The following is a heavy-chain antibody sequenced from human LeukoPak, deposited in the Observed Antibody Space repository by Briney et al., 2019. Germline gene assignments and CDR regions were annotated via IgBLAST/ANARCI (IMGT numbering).Heavy chain of an antibody. D-gene: IGHD3-3*01. J-gene: IGHJ6*02. CDR2: INPNSGGT. CDR3: ARGGESTYYDFWSGSTSGMDV. Sequence: ASVKVSCKASGYTFTGYYMHWVRQAPGQGLEWMGWINPNSGGTNYAQKLQGRVTMTRDTSISTAYMELSRLRSDDTAVYYCARGGESTYYDFWSGSTSGMDVWGQGTTVTVSS. V-gene: IGHV1-2*02. CDR1: GYTFTGYY.